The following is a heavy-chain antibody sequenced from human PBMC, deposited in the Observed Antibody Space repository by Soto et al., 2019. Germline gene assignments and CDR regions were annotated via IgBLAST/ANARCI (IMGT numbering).Heavy chain of an antibody. CDR2: ISAYNGNT. D-gene: IGHD3-22*01. V-gene: IGHV1-18*01. J-gene: IGHJ4*02. CDR3: ARDWGSGYYSDYFDY. Sequence: ASVKVSCKASGYTFTSYGISWVRQAPGQGLEWMGWISAYNGNTNYAQKLQGRVTMTTDTSTSTAYMELRSLRSDDTAVYYCARDWGSGYYSDYFDYWGQGTLVTVSS. CDR1: GYTFTSYG.